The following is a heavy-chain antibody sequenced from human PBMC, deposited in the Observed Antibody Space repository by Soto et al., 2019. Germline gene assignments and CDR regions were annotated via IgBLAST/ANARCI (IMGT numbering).Heavy chain of an antibody. CDR2: IYYSGST. Sequence: SETLSLTCTVSGGSISSGDYYWSWIRQPPGKGLEWIGYIYYSGSTYYNPSLKSRVTISVDTSKNQFSLKLSSVTAADTAVYYCARDTLAARAFDIWGQGTMVTVSS. J-gene: IGHJ3*02. D-gene: IGHD6-13*01. CDR3: ARDTLAARAFDI. CDR1: GGSISSGDYY. V-gene: IGHV4-30-4*01.